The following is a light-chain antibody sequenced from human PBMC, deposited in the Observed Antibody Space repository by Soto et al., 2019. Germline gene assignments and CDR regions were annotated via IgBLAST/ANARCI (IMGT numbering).Light chain of an antibody. J-gene: IGLJ2*01. V-gene: IGLV3-1*01. CDR1: KLGDKY. CDR2: QDS. CDR3: QAWDSSNVV. Sequence: SYELTQPPSVSVSPGQTASITRSGDKLGDKYACWYQQKPGQSPVLVIYQDSKRPSGIPERFSGSKSGNTATLTISGTQAMDEADYYCQAWDSSNVVFGGGTKLTVL.